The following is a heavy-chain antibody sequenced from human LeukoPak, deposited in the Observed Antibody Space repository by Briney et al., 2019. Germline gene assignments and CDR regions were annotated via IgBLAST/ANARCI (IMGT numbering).Heavy chain of an antibody. CDR3: TKGGDYDGLTGYYDSDC. CDR1: GFTFSNYA. Sequence: GASLRLSCAASGFTFSNYAMSWVRQAPGKGLEWVSAITGSGGSTWYADSVKGHFTISRDNSKNTLYLQMNSLGAEDTAVYYCTKGGDYDGLTGYYDSDCWGQGPLVTVSS. D-gene: IGHD3-9*01. V-gene: IGHV3-23*01. J-gene: IGHJ4*02. CDR2: ITGSGGST.